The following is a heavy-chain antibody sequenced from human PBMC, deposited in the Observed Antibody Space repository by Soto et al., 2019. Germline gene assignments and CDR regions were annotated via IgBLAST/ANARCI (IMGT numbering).Heavy chain of an antibody. J-gene: IGHJ4*02. Sequence: GGSLRVSCAASGFTFRSNWMSWARQAPGKGLEWVANIKQDGSEKYYVDSVKGRFTISRDNAKNSLYLQMNSLRAEDTAVYYCATSGGGWLQPPVWGQGTLVTVSS. D-gene: IGHD5-18*01. CDR2: IKQDGSEK. CDR1: GFTFRSNW. V-gene: IGHV3-7*03. CDR3: ATSGGGWLQPPV.